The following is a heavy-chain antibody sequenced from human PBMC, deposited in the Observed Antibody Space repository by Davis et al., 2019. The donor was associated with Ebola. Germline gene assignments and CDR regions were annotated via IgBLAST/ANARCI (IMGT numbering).Heavy chain of an antibody. V-gene: IGHV4-59*01. CDR1: GGAIDTSY. D-gene: IGHD5/OR15-5a*01. CDR2: IHNSGST. J-gene: IGHJ3*02. CDR3: ARDTVSTITHDSFDI. Sequence: MPSETLSLTCTVSGGAIDTSYWNWIRQPPGKALEWIAYIHNSGSTKNNPSLGSRVTISMDTSKNQFSLRLTSVTAADTAVYYCARDTVSTITHDSFDIWGQGTMVTVSS.